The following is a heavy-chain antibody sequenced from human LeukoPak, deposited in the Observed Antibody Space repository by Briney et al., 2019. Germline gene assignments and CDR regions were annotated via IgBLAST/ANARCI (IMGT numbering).Heavy chain of an antibody. D-gene: IGHD6-13*01. V-gene: IGHV3-33*01. Sequence: GGSLRLSCAASGSTFSSYGMHWVRQAPGKGLEWVAVIWYDGSNKYYADSVKGRFTISRDNSKNTLYLQMNSLRAEDTAVYYCARGQAEQQLGYWGQGTLVTVSS. CDR1: GSTFSSYG. CDR2: IWYDGSNK. J-gene: IGHJ4*02. CDR3: ARGQAEQQLGY.